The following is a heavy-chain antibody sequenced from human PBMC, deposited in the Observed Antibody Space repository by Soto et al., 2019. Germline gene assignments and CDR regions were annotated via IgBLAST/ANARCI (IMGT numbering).Heavy chain of an antibody. J-gene: IGHJ4*02. V-gene: IGHV4-4*07. CDR1: GGSLTKYY. CDR3: ARDNNDFWSLYPLAFDY. CDR2: VSTSGNV. D-gene: IGHD3-3*01. Sequence: ETLSLTCTVSGGSLTKYYWSWIPQPAGKGLEWIGRVSTSGNVVSKASLRSRLTMPVDTSKNQFSLRLTSVTAADTAVYYCARDNNDFWSLYPLAFDYWGQGALVTVSS.